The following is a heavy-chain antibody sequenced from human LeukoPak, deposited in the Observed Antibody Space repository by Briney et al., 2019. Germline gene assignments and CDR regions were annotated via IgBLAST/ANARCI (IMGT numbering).Heavy chain of an antibody. CDR2: INDSGTT. V-gene: IGHV4-34*01. D-gene: IGHD2-2*01. CDR1: GGSFSGYY. Sequence: SETLSLTWAVYGGSFSGYYWSWIRQPPGKGLEWIGEINDSGTTNYYPSPKSRVTISVDTSKNLFSLKLSSVTAADTAVYYCARRRGCSSTSCFEDYYYYYYMDVWGKGTTVTVSS. CDR3: ARRRGCSSTSCFEDYYYYYYMDV. J-gene: IGHJ6*03.